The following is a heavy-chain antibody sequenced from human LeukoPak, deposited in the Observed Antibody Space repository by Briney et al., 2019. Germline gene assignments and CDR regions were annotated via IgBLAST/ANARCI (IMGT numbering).Heavy chain of an antibody. CDR3: ARDGGPFDY. CDR1: GFTFRSYW. V-gene: IGHV3-7*01. J-gene: IGHJ4*02. D-gene: IGHD2-15*01. Sequence: PGGSLRLSRAASGFTFRSYWMSWVRQAPGKGLEWVANIKQDGSEKYYVDSVKGRFTISKDNAKNSVYLQMNSLRAEDTAVYYCARDGGPFDYWGQGTLVTVSS. CDR2: IKQDGSEK.